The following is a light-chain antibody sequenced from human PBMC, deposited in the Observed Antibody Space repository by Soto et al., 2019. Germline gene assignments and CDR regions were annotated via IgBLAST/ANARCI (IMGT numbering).Light chain of an antibody. CDR1: QSISSY. CDR2: AAS. V-gene: IGKV1-39*01. CDR3: QQSYSTRLT. Sequence: DIQMTQSPSSLSASVGDRVTITCRASQSISSYLHWYQQKPGKAPKLLIYAASILQSGVPSRFSGSGSVTDFTLTISSLQPEDFATYYCQQSYSTRLTFGGGTKVEIK. J-gene: IGKJ4*01.